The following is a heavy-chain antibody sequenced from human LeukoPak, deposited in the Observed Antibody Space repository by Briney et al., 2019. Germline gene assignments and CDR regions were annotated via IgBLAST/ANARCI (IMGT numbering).Heavy chain of an antibody. CDR1: GFTFCAYA. Sequence: GGSPRLSCAASGFTFCAYAMRWVRQAPGKGLEWGSGISWNSGTIGYGDSVRGRFTISRDSAKNSLYLHMNSLRVEDTAFYYCAKDAYYNIRGLDYGGQGTLVTVSS. CDR2: ISWNSGTI. J-gene: IGHJ4*02. D-gene: IGHD3-22*01. V-gene: IGHV3-9*01. CDR3: AKDAYYNIRGLDY.